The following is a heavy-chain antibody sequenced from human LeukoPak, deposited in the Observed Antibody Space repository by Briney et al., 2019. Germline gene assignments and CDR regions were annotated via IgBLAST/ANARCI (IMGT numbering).Heavy chain of an antibody. CDR1: GGSISSYY. V-gene: IGHV4-59*08. CDR3: AREGETIDY. J-gene: IGHJ4*02. D-gene: IGHD3-16*01. CDR2: TKYGGAT. Sequence: SETLSLTYTVSGGSISSYYWSWIRQPPGKGLEWIGYTKYGGATNYNPSLKSRVTISVDTSKNQFSLKLSSVTAADTAVYYCAREGETIDYWGQGTLVTVSS.